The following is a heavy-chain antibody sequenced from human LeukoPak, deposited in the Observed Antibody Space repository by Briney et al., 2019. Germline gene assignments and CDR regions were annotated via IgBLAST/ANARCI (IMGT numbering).Heavy chain of an antibody. Sequence: GGSLRLSCAASGFTVSSNYMSWVRQAPGKGLEWVSVIYSGGSTYYAHSVKGRFTISRDNSKNTLYLQMNSLRAEDTAVYYCARDRYNWNGCFDYWGQGTLVTVSS. CDR2: IYSGGST. CDR1: GFTVSSNY. D-gene: IGHD1-20*01. J-gene: IGHJ4*02. V-gene: IGHV3-66*02. CDR3: ARDRYNWNGCFDY.